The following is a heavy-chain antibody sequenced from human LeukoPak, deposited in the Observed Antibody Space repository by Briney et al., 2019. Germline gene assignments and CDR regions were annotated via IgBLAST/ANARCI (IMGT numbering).Heavy chain of an antibody. Sequence: SVKVSCKASGGTFSSYAISWVRQAPGQGLEWMGGIIPIFGTANYAQKLQGRVTMTTDTSTSTAYMELRSLRSDDTAVYYCARLYYYDSGPAGYWGQGTLVTVSS. CDR2: IIPIFGTA. CDR3: ARLYYYDSGPAGY. V-gene: IGHV1-69*05. D-gene: IGHD3-22*01. J-gene: IGHJ4*02. CDR1: GGTFSSYA.